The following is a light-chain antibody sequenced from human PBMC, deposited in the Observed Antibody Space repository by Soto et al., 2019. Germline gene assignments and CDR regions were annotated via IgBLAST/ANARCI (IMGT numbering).Light chain of an antibody. CDR2: KAS. J-gene: IGKJ1*01. V-gene: IGKV1-5*03. CDR3: QRYNRYSEA. CDR1: QTISSW. Sequence: DIQMTQSPSTLSGSVGDRVTITCRASQTISSWLAWYQQKPGKAPKLLIYKASTLKSGVPSRFSGSGSGTEFTLTISSLQPDDFTTYYSQRYNRYSEAFGQGTTVELK.